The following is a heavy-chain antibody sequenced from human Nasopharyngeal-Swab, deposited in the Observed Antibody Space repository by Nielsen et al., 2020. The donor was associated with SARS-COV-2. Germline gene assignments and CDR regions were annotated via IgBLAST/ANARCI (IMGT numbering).Heavy chain of an antibody. CDR3: AKDRSSSGLDY. Sequence: GESLKISCAASGFTFSSYAMSWVRQAPGKGLEWVSAISGSGGGTYYADSVKGRFTISRDNSKNTLYLQMNSLRAEDTAVYYCAKDRSSSGLDYWGQGTLVTVSS. CDR1: GFTFSSYA. CDR2: ISGSGGGT. J-gene: IGHJ4*02. V-gene: IGHV3-23*01. D-gene: IGHD6-19*01.